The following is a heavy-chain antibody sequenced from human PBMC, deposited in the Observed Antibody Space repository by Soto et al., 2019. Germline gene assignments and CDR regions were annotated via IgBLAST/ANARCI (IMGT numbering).Heavy chain of an antibody. J-gene: IGHJ5*02. CDR3: VADLAVCGGDCHSGPGNWFGP. CDR1: GGSISSGTYY. D-gene: IGHD2-21*02. V-gene: IGHV4-39*01. Sequence: QLQLQESGPGLVKPSETLSLTCTVSGGSISSGTYYWDWIRQTPGKGLEWIGSGYYSGSTEYNPSLKSRLTISVDSSKQQFSPKMNSVTAADTAVYYCVADLAVCGGDCHSGPGNWFGPWGQGSLVTVSS. CDR2: GYYSGST.